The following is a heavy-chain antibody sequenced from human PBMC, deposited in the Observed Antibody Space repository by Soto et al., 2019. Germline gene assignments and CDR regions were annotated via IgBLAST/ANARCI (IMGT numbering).Heavy chain of an antibody. Sequence: SKTLSLTCTVSGGSINTFYWSWVRQPAWKGLEWIGRIFSSGSTSFNPSLESRVAMSVDTSKNHFSLNLSSVTAADMAVYYCAREGSYSAYNFAHGIQLWSFDFWGQGALVTVSS. V-gene: IGHV4-4*07. D-gene: IGHD5-12*01. J-gene: IGHJ4*02. CDR3: AREGSYSAYNFAHGIQLWSFDF. CDR2: IFSSGST. CDR1: GGSINTFY.